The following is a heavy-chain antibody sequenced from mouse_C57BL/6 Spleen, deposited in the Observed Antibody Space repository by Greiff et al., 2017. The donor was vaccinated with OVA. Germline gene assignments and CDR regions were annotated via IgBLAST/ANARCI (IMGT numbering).Heavy chain of an antibody. CDR1: GYTFTDYY. J-gene: IGHJ3*01. Sequence: VQLQQSGPVLVKPGASVKMSCKASGYTFTDYYMNWVKQSHGKSLEWIGVINPYNGGTSYNQKFKGKATLTVDKSSSTAYMELNSLTSVDSAVYYCAKGYYGSSYPFAYWGQGTLVTVSA. D-gene: IGHD1-1*01. CDR3: AKGYYGSSYPFAY. V-gene: IGHV1-19*01. CDR2: INPYNGGT.